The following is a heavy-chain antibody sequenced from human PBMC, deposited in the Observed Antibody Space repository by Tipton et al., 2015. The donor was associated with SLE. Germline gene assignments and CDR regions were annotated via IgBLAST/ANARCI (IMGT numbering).Heavy chain of an antibody. J-gene: IGHJ4*02. CDR1: GGSISSGGYY. V-gene: IGHV4-34*01. Sequence: GLVKPSETLSLPCAVSGGSISSGGYYWSWIRPHPGKGLEWIGEINHSGNINYNTSLKSRVTISVDTSKNQFSLNLSFVTAADTAVYYCARPSWSGSGGSCYSDSFDTWGQGTRRTVSS. CDR2: INHSGNI. CDR3: ARPSWSGSGGSCYSDSFDT. D-gene: IGHD2-15*01.